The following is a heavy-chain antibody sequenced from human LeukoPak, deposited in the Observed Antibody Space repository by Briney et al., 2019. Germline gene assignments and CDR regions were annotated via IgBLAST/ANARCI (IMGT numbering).Heavy chain of an antibody. CDR1: GFTFSSYW. V-gene: IGHV3-74*01. Sequence: GGSLRLSCAASGFTFSSYWMNWVRQAPGKGLVWVSRIASDGSSTTCADSVKGRFSISRDNAKNTLYLQMNSLRVEDTAVYYCARGRPHGNDYWGQGTLVTVSS. D-gene: IGHD4-23*01. J-gene: IGHJ4*02. CDR2: IASDGSST. CDR3: ARGRPHGNDY.